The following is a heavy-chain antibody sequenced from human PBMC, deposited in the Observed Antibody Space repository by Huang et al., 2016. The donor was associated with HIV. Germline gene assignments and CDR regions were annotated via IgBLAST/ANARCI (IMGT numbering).Heavy chain of an antibody. CDR2: IYSGGST. D-gene: IGHD3-10*01. CDR1: GVTVSSNY. V-gene: IGHV3-53*02. J-gene: IGHJ5*02. Sequence: EVQLVETGGGLIQPGGSLRLSCAASGVTVSSNYMSWVRQAPGKGLEWGSVIYSGGSTYYADSGKGRFTISRDNSKNTLYLQMNSLRAEDTAVYYCARGMVRGVTLNWFDPWGQGTLVTVSS. CDR3: ARGMVRGVTLNWFDP.